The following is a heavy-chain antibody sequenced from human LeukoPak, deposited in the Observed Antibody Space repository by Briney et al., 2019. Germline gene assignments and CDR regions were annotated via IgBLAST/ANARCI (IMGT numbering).Heavy chain of an antibody. CDR1: GFTFSDYS. CDR2: ISSGSTYI. CDR3: AKSHASIWNVYDY. D-gene: IGHD1-1*01. J-gene: IGHJ4*02. V-gene: IGHV3-21*04. Sequence: GGSLRLSCAASGFTFSDYSMNWVRQAPGKGLEWVSSISSGSTYIYYADSVKGRFTISRDNLKNMVFLQMNSLRAEDTAIYYCAKSHASIWNVYDYWGQGTLVTVSS.